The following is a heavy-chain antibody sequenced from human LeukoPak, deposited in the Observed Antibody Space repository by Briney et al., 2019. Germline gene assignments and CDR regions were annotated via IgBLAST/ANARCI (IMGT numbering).Heavy chain of an antibody. CDR3: ARILNSYDSSGYFDY. CDR2: TYGGGNT. Sequence: GGSLRLSCAASGLTVSRSYMIWVRRAPGKGLEWVSITYGGGNTYYADSVKGRFTISRDNSKNTLYLQMNRLRAEDTAVYYCARILNSYDSSGYFDYWGQGTLVTVSS. CDR1: GLTVSRSY. J-gene: IGHJ4*02. D-gene: IGHD3-22*01. V-gene: IGHV3-66*01.